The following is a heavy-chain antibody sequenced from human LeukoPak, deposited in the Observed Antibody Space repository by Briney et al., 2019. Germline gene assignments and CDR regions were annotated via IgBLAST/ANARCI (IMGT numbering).Heavy chain of an antibody. CDR2: IWYDGGNK. CDR3: ARDQGAARPWYFDL. Sequence: GGSLRLSCAASGFNFRNYGMHWVRQASGKGLEWVAVIWYDGGNKYDEDSVKGRFTISRENAKSMLYLQMNSLRAEDTAVYYCARDQGAARPWYFDLWGRGTLVTVSS. V-gene: IGHV3-33*01. D-gene: IGHD6-6*01. J-gene: IGHJ2*01. CDR1: GFNFRNYG.